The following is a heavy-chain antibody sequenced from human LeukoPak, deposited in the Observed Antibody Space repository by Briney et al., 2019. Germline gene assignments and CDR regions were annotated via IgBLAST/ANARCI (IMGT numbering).Heavy chain of an antibody. Sequence: SETLSLTCTVSGGSISSGSYYWSWIRQPAGKGLEWIGRIYTSGSTNYNPSLKSRVTISVDASKNQSSLKLSSVTAADTAVYYCARQYYDILTGYYSFDYWGQGTLVTVSS. CDR3: ARQYYDILTGYYSFDY. J-gene: IGHJ4*02. V-gene: IGHV4-61*02. CDR2: IYTSGST. CDR1: GGSISSGSYY. D-gene: IGHD3-9*01.